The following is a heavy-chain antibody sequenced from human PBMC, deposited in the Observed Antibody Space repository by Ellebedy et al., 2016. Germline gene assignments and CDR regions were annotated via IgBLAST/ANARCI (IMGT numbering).Heavy chain of an antibody. V-gene: IGHV3-23*01. D-gene: IGHD3-10*01. Sequence: GESLKISXAASGFTFSSYAMSWVRQAPGKGLEWVSAISGSGGSTYYADSVKGRFTISRDNSKNTLYLQMNSLRAEDTAVYYCAKSRRWFGELLDAQPYYFDYWGQGTLVTVSS. J-gene: IGHJ4*02. CDR2: ISGSGGST. CDR1: GFTFSSYA. CDR3: AKSRRWFGELLDAQPYYFDY.